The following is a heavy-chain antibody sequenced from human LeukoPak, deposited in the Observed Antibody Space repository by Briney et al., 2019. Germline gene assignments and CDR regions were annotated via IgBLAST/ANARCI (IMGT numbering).Heavy chain of an antibody. D-gene: IGHD1-26*01. V-gene: IGHV3-48*01. CDR2: IRNGSGNR. CDR3: ARAAKWEFYHYYMDV. Sequence: GGSLRLSCVASEFTFSSYSMIWVRQAPGKGLEWISYIRNGSGNRYYADSVKGRFTISRDNAQNLLYLQMNNLRADDTAVYYCARAAKWEFYHYYMDVWGKGTTVAVSS. CDR1: EFTFSSYS. J-gene: IGHJ6*03.